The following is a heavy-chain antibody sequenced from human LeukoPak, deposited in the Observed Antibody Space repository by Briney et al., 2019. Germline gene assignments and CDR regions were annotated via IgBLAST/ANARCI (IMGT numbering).Heavy chain of an antibody. CDR2: INHSGST. V-gene: IGHV4-34*01. CDR3: ARLDIVVVPAAFDY. Sequence: SETLSLTCAVYGGSFSGYYWSWIRQPPGKGLEWIGEINHSGSTNYNPSLKSRVTISVDTSKNQFSLKLSSVTAADTAVYYCARLDIVVVPAAFDYWGQGTLVTVSS. J-gene: IGHJ4*02. D-gene: IGHD2-2*01. CDR1: GGSFSGYY.